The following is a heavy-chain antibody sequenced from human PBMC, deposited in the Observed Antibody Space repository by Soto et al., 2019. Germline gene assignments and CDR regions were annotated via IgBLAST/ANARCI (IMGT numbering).Heavy chain of an antibody. CDR3: ARGLGYCSSTSCSNLRYGMDV. CDR1: GYTFTSYY. V-gene: IGHV1-46*01. CDR2: INPSGGST. D-gene: IGHD2-2*01. Sequence: ASVKVSCRASGYTFTSYYMHWVRQAPGQGLEWMGIINPSGGSTSYAQKFQGRVTMTRDTSTSTVYMELSSLRSEDTAVYYCARGLGYCSSTSCSNLRYGMDVWGQGTTVTVSS. J-gene: IGHJ6*02.